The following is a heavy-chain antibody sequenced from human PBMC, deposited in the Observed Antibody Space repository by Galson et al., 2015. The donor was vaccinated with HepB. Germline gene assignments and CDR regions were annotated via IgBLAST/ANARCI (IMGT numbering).Heavy chain of an antibody. J-gene: IGHJ3*02. CDR3: THRRRDYDYIWGNYRFDAFDI. CDR1: GFSLSTSGVG. V-gene: IGHV2-5*01. CDR2: IYWSDDK. D-gene: IGHD3-16*02. Sequence: PALVKPTQTLTLTCTFSGFSLSTSGVGVGWIRQPPGKALEWLALIYWSDDKRYSPSLKSRLTLTKDTSKNQVVLTMTNMDPVDTATYYCTHRRRDYDYIWGNYRFDAFDIWGHGTLVTVSA.